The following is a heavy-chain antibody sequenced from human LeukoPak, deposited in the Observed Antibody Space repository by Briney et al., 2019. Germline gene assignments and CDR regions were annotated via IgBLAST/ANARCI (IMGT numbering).Heavy chain of an antibody. V-gene: IGHV4-34*01. CDR3: ARAGRYYYDRKPPDC. CDR2: INHSGST. J-gene: IGHJ4*02. D-gene: IGHD3-22*01. CDR1: GGSFSGYY. Sequence: SETLSLTCAVYGGSFSGYYWSWIRQPPGKGLEWIGEINHSGSTNYNPSLKSRVTISVDTSKNQFFLKLSSVTAADTAVYYCARAGRYYYDRKPPDCWGQGTLVTVSS.